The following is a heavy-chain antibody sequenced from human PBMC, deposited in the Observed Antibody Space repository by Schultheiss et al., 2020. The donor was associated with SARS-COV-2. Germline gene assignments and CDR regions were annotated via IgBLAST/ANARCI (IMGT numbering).Heavy chain of an antibody. D-gene: IGHD6-13*01. J-gene: IGHJ6*02. CDR1: GFTVSSNY. CDR3: TTQPGIAAAGTYYYYYGMDV. V-gene: IGHV3-21*03. CDR2: ISSSSSYI. Sequence: GGSLRLSCAASGFTVSSNYMSWVRQAPGKGLEWVSSISSSSSYIYYADSVKGRFTISRDNSKNTLYLQMNSLKTEDTAVYYCTTQPGIAAAGTYYYYYGMDVWGQGTTVTVSS.